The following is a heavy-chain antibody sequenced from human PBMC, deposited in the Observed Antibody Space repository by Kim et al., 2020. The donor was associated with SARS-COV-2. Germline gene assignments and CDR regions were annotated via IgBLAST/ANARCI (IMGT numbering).Heavy chain of an antibody. D-gene: IGHD6-13*01. Sequence: SVKVSCKASGGTFSSYAISWVRQAPGQGLEWMGGIIPIFGTANYAQKFQGRVTITADESTSTAYMELSSLRSEDTAVYYCAILAAAGTWNWFDPWGQGTLVTVSS. CDR1: GGTFSSYA. CDR2: IIPIFGTA. CDR3: AILAAAGTWNWFDP. J-gene: IGHJ5*02. V-gene: IGHV1-69*13.